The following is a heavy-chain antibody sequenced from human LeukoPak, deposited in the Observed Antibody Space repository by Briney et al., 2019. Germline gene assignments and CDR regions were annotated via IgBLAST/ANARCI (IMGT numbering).Heavy chain of an antibody. CDR1: GFTFSSYG. V-gene: IGHV3-23*01. CDR3: AKGQAGAILYFDY. J-gene: IGHJ4*02. CDR2: ISGSGGTT. D-gene: IGHD1-26*01. Sequence: PGGSLRLSCAASGFTFSSYGMSWVRQAPGKGLEWVSAISGSGGTTYYADSVKGRFTISRDNSKNTLYLQMSSLRAEDTALYYCAKGQAGAILYFDYWGQGTLVSASS.